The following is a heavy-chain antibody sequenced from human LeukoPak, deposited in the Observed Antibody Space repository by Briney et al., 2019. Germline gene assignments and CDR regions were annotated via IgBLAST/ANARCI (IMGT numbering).Heavy chain of an antibody. CDR3: TSQAEGITMIY. CDR2: IKSKTDGGTT. J-gene: IGHJ4*02. Sequence: PGGSLRLSCAASGFTFSNAWMSWVRQAPGKGLEWVGRIKSKTDGGTTDYAAPVKGRFTISRDDSKNTLYLQMNSLKTEDTAVYYCTSQAEGITMIYWGQGTLVTVSS. V-gene: IGHV3-15*01. D-gene: IGHD3-22*01. CDR1: GFTFSNAW.